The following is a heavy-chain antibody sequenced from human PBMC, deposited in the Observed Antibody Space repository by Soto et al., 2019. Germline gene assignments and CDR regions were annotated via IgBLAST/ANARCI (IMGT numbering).Heavy chain of an antibody. CDR1: GYTFTGYY. J-gene: IGHJ6*02. Sequence: ASVKVSCKASGYTFTGYYMHWVRQAPGQGLEWMGWINPNSGGTNYAQKFQGWVTMTRDTSISTAYMELSRLRSDDTAVYYCVRYKGVTSPLGYYYYYYGMDVWGQGTTVTVSS. D-gene: IGHD3-16*01. CDR2: INPNSGGT. V-gene: IGHV1-2*04. CDR3: VRYKGVTSPLGYYYYYYGMDV.